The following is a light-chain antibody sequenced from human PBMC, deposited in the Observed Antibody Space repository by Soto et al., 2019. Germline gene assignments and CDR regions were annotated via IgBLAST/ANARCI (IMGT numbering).Light chain of an antibody. CDR3: CSYAGSSTSVV. CDR1: SSDVGSYNL. Sequence: QSALTQPASVSGSPGQSITISCTGTSSDVGSYNLVSWYQQHPGKAPKLMIYEGSKRPSGVSNRLSGSKSGNTASLTISGLQAEEEADYYCCSYAGSSTSVVFGGGTKVTVL. J-gene: IGLJ2*01. V-gene: IGLV2-23*01. CDR2: EGS.